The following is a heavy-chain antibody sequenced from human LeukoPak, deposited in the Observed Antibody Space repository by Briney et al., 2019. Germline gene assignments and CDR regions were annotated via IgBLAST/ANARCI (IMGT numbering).Heavy chain of an antibody. Sequence: ASVKVSCKASGYTFTSYGISWVRQAPGQGLEWMGWISAYNGNTNYAQKLQGRVTMTTDTSTSTAYMELRSLRSDDTAVYYCARGKYYYDSSGYYRPKPFDYWGQGTLVTVSS. CDR1: GYTFTSYG. D-gene: IGHD3-22*01. CDR3: ARGKYYYDSSGYYRPKPFDY. J-gene: IGHJ4*02. V-gene: IGHV1-18*01. CDR2: ISAYNGNT.